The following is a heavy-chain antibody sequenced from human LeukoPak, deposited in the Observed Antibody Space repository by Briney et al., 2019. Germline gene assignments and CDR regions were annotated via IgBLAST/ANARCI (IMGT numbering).Heavy chain of an antibody. CDR3: ARDIAAAGTPLGGLYYFDY. CDR2: IYTSGST. Sequence: SQTLSLTCTVSGGSISSGSYYWSWIRQPAGKGLEWIGRIYTSGSTNYNPSLKSRVTISVDTSKNQFSLKLSSVTAADTAVYYCARDIAAAGTPLGGLYYFDYWGQGTLVTVSS. V-gene: IGHV4-61*02. D-gene: IGHD6-13*01. CDR1: GGSISSGSYY. J-gene: IGHJ4*02.